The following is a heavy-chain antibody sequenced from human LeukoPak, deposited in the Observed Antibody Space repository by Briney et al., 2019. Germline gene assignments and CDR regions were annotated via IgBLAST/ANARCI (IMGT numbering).Heavy chain of an antibody. CDR3: ARGPHVVVVTAIDY. V-gene: IGHV3-33*01. Sequence: QTGGSLRLSCEVSGFSFSDYGMHWVRQAPGKGLEWVAVTWYDGSNKYYADSVKGRFTTSRDNSKNTVYLQTSGLTVEDTAVYYCARGPHVVVVTAIDYWGQGTLVTVSS. J-gene: IGHJ4*02. D-gene: IGHD2-21*02. CDR1: GFSFSDYG. CDR2: TWYDGSNK.